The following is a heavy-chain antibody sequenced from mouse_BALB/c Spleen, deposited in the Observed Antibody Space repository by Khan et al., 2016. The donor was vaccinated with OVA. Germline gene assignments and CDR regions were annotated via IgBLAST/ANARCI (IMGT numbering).Heavy chain of an antibody. CDR2: ISYSGNT. CDR1: GYSITTDYA. CDR3: ARVYGGDFDY. V-gene: IGHV3-2*02. D-gene: IGHD1-1*01. Sequence: VQLKQSGPGLVKPSQSLSLTCTVTGYSITTDYAWNWIRQFPGNKLEWMGFISYSGNTKYNPSLKSRISISRDTSTNQFFLQLKSVTTEDTARYYCARVYGGDFDYWGQGTTLTVSP. J-gene: IGHJ2*01.